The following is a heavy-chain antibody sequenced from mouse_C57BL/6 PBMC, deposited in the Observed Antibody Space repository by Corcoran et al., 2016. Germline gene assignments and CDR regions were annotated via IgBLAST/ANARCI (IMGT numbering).Heavy chain of an antibody. D-gene: IGHD1-1*01. V-gene: IGHV1-26*01. CDR3: ARGTTVVATDWYFDV. CDR1: GYTFTDYY. CDR2: INPNNGGT. J-gene: IGHJ1*03. Sequence: EVQLQQSGPELVKPWASVKISCKASGYTFTDYYMNWVKQSHGKSLEWIGDINPNNGGTSYNQKFKGKATLTVDKSSSTAYMELRSLTSEDSAVYYCARGTTVVATDWYFDVWGTGTTVTVSS.